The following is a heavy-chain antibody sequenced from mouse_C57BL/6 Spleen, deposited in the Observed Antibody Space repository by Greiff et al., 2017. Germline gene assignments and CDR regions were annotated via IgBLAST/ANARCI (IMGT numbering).Heavy chain of an antibody. CDR2: IEPENGDT. V-gene: IGHV14-4*01. D-gene: IGHD2-4*01. CDR3: TPYDYDGYYAMDD. J-gene: IGHJ4*01. CDR1: GFNIKDDY. Sequence: EVKLQESGAELVRPGASVTLSCTASGFNIKDDYMHWVKQRPEQGLEWIGWIEPENGDTEYASKFQGKATITADTSYNTAYLQLSSLTSEDTAVYYCTPYDYDGYYAMDDWGQGTSVTVSS.